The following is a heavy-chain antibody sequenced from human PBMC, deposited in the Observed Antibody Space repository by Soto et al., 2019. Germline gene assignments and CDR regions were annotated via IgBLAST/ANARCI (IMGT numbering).Heavy chain of an antibody. V-gene: IGHV4-61*01. D-gene: IGHD2-8*01. CDR3: ASDRGYYRPDLDH. Sequence: SETLSLTCTVSGGSVSSGSHYWSWIRQTPGRGLEWIGYIYYSGTTTYNPSFKSRVTISVDTSKNQFSLKLISMTAADTAVYYCASDRGYYRPDLDHWGQGTLVTVSS. CDR2: IYYSGTT. J-gene: IGHJ4*02. CDR1: GGSVSSGSHY.